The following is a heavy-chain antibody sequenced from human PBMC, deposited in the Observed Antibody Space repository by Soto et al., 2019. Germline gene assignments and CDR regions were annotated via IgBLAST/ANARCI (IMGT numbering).Heavy chain of an antibody. J-gene: IGHJ6*03. CDR1: GYTLTELS. CDR2: FDPEDGET. CDR3: ATDSRRVTTNAWDYYYYYMDV. V-gene: IGHV1-24*01. D-gene: IGHD4-17*01. Sequence: ASVKVSCKVSGYTLTELSMHWVRQAPGKGLEWMGGFDPEDGETIYAQKFQGRVTMTEDTSTDTAYMELSSLRSEDTAVHYCATDSRRVTTNAWDYYYYYMDVWGKGTTVTVSS.